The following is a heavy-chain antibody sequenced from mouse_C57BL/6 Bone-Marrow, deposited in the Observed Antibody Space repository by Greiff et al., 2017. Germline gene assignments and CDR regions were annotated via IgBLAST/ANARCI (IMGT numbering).Heavy chain of an antibody. CDR1: GFNIKDDY. Sequence: VQLKESGAELVRPGASVKLSCTASGFNIKDDYMHWVKQRPEQGLEWIGWIDPENGDTEYASKFQGKATITADTSSNTAYLQLSSLTSEDTAVYYCTVSYYYAMDYWGQGTSVTVSS. D-gene: IGHD1-1*01. V-gene: IGHV14-4*01. CDR2: IDPENGDT. CDR3: TVSYYYAMDY. J-gene: IGHJ4*01.